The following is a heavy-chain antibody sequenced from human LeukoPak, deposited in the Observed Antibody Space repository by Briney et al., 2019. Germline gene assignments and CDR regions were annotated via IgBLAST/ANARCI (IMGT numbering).Heavy chain of an antibody. V-gene: IGHV4-34*01. J-gene: IGHJ6*02. D-gene: IGHD6-19*01. CDR3: ARTGSVVAGTPYYDYGMDV. Sequence: SETLSLTCAVYGGSFSGYYWSWIRQPPGKGLEWIGEINHSGSTNYNPSLKSRVTISVDTSKNQFSLKLSSVTAADTAVYYCARTGSVVAGTPYYDYGMDVWGQGTTVTVSS. CDR2: INHSGST. CDR1: GGSFSGYY.